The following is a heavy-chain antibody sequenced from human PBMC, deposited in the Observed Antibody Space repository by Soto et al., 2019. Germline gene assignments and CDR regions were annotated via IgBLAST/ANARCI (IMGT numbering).Heavy chain of an antibody. D-gene: IGHD5-12*01. V-gene: IGHV1-2*04. CDR1: GYTFTGYY. J-gene: IGHJ3*02. Sequence: ASVKVSCKASGYTFTGYYMHWVRQTPGQGLEWMGWINPNSGGTNYAQKFQGWVTMTRDTSISTACMELSRLRSDDTAVYYCAREATGGYSGYDLGYAFDIWGQGTMVTVSS. CDR2: INPNSGGT. CDR3: AREATGGYSGYDLGYAFDI.